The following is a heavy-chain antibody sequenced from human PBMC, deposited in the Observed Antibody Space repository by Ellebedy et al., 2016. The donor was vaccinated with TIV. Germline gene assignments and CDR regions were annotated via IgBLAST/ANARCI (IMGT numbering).Heavy chain of an antibody. J-gene: IGHJ3*02. CDR1: GFTFSSYA. CDR2: FGGRSTTT. CDR3: AKISPTHRGAFDI. V-gene: IGHV3-23*01. Sequence: GESLKISCDASGFTFSSYAMSWLRQAPGQGLEWVSVFGGRSTTTYYADSVKGRFTISRDNSKNTLFLQMNSLRGDDTARYYCAKISPTHRGAFDIWGQGTMVTVSS. D-gene: IGHD3-10*01.